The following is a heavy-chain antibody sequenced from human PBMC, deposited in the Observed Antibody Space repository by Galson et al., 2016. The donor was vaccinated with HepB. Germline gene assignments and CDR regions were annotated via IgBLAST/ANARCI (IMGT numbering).Heavy chain of an antibody. CDR2: INSSGGNT. CDR1: GYTFTSYY. J-gene: IGHJ4*02. Sequence: SVKVSCKASGYTFTSYYLHWVRQAPGQGLEWMGIINSSGGNTRYAQKFQGRVTMTRDTSTSTVYMELSSLRSEDTAVYYCARDQSRFKTYSDFWSGEVGPSPGYYFDYWGQGTLGTVSS. CDR3: ARDQSRFKTYSDFWSGEVGPSPGYYFDY. D-gene: IGHD3-3*01. V-gene: IGHV1-46*01.